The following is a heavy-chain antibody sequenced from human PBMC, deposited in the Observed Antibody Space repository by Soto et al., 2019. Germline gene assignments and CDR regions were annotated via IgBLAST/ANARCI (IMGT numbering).Heavy chain of an antibody. CDR2: IYYSGST. CDR1: GGSISSYY. Sequence: SETLSLTCTASGGSISSYYWSWIRQPPGKGLEWIGYIYYSGSTNYNSSLKSRVTISVDTSKNQLSLKLSSVTAADTAVYYCARATYYYDSSGYYGYYFDYWGQGTLVTVSS. D-gene: IGHD3-22*01. J-gene: IGHJ4*02. V-gene: IGHV4-59*01. CDR3: ARATYYYDSSGYYGYYFDY.